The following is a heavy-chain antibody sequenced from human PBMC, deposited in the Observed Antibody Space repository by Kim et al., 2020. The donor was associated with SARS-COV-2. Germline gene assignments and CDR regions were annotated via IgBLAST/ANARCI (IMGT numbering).Heavy chain of an antibody. Sequence: ANYAQKFQGRVTITADKSTSTAYMELSSLRSEDTAVYYCARDTTVTTLDYWGQGTLVTVSS. CDR3: ARDTTVTTLDY. J-gene: IGHJ4*02. CDR2: A. D-gene: IGHD4-17*01. V-gene: IGHV1-69*04.